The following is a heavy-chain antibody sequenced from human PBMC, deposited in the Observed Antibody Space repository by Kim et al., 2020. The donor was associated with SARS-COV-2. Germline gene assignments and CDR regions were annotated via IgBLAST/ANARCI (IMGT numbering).Heavy chain of an antibody. CDR2: IYYSGST. CDR3: ARTRITMIVVVTHFDY. D-gene: IGHD3-22*01. V-gene: IGHV4-31*03. CDR1: GGSISSGGYY. J-gene: IGHJ4*02. Sequence: SETLSLTCTVSGGSISSGGYYWSWIRQHPGKGLEWIGYIYYSGSTYSNPSLKSRVTIPVDTSKNQFSLKLSAVTAADTAVYYCARTRITMIVVVTHFDYLGQGTLVTVSS.